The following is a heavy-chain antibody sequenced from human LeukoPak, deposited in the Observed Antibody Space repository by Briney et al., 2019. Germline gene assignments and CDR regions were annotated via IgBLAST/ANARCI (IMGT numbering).Heavy chain of an antibody. V-gene: IGHV3-21*01. D-gene: IGHD6-25*01. Sequence: GGSLRLSCAASGFTFSSYSMNGVRQAPGKGLEWVSSISSSSSYIYYADSVKGRFTISRDNAKNSLYLQMNSLRAEDTAMYYDTRVHKYSSDYEPGADPDPVDYWGQGTLVTVSS. CDR1: GFTFSSYS. CDR2: ISSSSSYI. CDR3: TRVHKYSSDYEPGADPDPVDY. J-gene: IGHJ4*02.